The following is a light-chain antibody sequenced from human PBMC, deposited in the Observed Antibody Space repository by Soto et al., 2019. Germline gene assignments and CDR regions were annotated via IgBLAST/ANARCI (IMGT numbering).Light chain of an antibody. J-gene: IGLJ1*01. CDR1: SSNIGAGYD. CDR3: QSYDSSLSGYV. CDR2: ANS. V-gene: IGLV1-40*01. Sequence: QSVLTQTPSVSGAPGQRVTISCTGSSSNIGAGYDVHWYQQLPGTAPKLLIYANSIRPSGVPDRFSGSKSGTSASLAITGLQAEDEADYYGQSYDSSLSGYVFGTGTKLTVL.